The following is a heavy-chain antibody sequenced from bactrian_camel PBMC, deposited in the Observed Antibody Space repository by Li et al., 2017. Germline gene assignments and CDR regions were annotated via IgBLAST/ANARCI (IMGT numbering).Heavy chain of an antibody. Sequence: HVQLVESGGGLVQPGGSLRLSCAISGDTYSTNCMGWFRQAPGKEREGVASIYPDNDGRTYYADSVKGRFTISQDNAKNTVYLQMNSLKPEDTAMYYCTKDRSYGTRNWVQSTRGQGTQVTVS. CDR3: TKDRSYGTRNWVQST. D-gene: IGHD3*01. J-gene: IGHJ4*01. V-gene: IGHV3S53*01. CDR2: IYPDNDGRT. CDR1: GDTYSTNC.